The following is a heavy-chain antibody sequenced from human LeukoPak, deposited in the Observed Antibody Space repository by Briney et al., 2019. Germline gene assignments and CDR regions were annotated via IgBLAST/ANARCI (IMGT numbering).Heavy chain of an antibody. J-gene: IGHJ4*02. CDR3: ASGEAYDSSGYFPTPPYYLDY. D-gene: IGHD3-22*01. V-gene: IGHV1-69*04. Sequence: SVKVSCKASGGTFSSYAISWVRQAPGQGLEWMGRVIPILGIANYAQKFQGRVTITADKSTSTAYMELSSLRSEDTAVYYCASGEAYDSSGYFPTPPYYLDYWGQGTLVTVSS. CDR2: VIPILGIA. CDR1: GGTFSSYA.